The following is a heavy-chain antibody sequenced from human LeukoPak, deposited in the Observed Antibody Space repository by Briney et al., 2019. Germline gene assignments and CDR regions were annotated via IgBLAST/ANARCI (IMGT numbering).Heavy chain of an antibody. D-gene: IGHD3-9*01. Sequence: AGSLGLSCAASGFTFSSYWMSWVRQAPGKGLEWVANIKQDGSEKYYVDSVKGRFTISRDNAKNSLYLQMNSLRAEDTAVYYCARSGLRYFDWLLYQYNWFDPWGQGTLVTVSS. CDR2: IKQDGSEK. CDR1: GFTFSSYW. CDR3: ARSGLRYFDWLLYQYNWFDP. V-gene: IGHV3-7*01. J-gene: IGHJ5*02.